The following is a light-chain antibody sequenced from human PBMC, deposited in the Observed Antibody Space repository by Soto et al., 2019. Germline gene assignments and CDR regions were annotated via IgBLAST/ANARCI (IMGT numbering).Light chain of an antibody. V-gene: IGKV3-11*01. CDR2: DAS. Sequence: EIVLTQSPATQSLSPGERATLSCRASQSVSSYLAWYQQKPGQAPRLLIYDASNRATGIPARFSGSGSGTDFTLTISSLEPEAFAVYYCQQRSNWPGGTFGQGTKLEIK. CDR1: QSVSSY. CDR3: QQRSNWPGGT. J-gene: IGKJ2*02.